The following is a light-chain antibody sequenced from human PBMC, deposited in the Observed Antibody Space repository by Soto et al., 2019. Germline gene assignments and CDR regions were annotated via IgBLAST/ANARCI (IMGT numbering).Light chain of an antibody. J-gene: IGKJ2*01. V-gene: IGKV3-20*01. CDR3: QQYGSSSYT. CDR1: QSISSSY. CDR2: AAS. Sequence: EIVLTQSPGTLSLSPGERATLSCRASQSISSSYLAWYQQNPGQAPRLLTYAASSRATGIPDRFSGSGSGTDFTLTISRLEPEDFAVYYCQQYGSSSYTFGQGTQLEIK.